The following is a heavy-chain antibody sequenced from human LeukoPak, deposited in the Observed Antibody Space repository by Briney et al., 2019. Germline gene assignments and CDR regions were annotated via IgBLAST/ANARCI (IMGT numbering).Heavy chain of an antibody. Sequence: ASVNVSFKSSGYTFTSYGINWVRHAPAQGLEWMGLISAYNGNTNYSQKLHGKVSMTTYTDTATTYMDLKMLRSSDTAVDYYSRDIPSIAEDGMNDYWGQGTLVTVSS. J-gene: IGHJ4*02. D-gene: IGHD6-13*01. CDR3: SRDIPSIAEDGMNDY. CDR2: ISAYNGNT. CDR1: GYTFTSYG. V-gene: IGHV1-18*01.